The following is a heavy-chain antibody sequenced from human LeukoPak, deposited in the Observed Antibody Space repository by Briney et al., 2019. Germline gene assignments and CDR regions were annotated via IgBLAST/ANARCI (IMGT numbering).Heavy chain of an antibody. CDR3: AAELSSGYFDY. CDR1: GYMFTELS. D-gene: IGHD3-22*01. Sequence: ASVKVSCKVSGYMFTELSMHWVRQAPGKGLEWMGGFDPEDDEKMYAQKFQGRVTMTEDTSTDTAYMERSSLRSEDTAVYYCAAELSSGYFDYWGQGTLVTVSS. V-gene: IGHV1-24*01. J-gene: IGHJ4*02. CDR2: FDPEDDEK.